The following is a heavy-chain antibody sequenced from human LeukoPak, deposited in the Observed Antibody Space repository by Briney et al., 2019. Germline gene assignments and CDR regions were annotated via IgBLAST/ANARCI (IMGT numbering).Heavy chain of an antibody. V-gene: IGHV3-23*01. CDR1: GFTFGKYW. D-gene: IGHD3-22*01. J-gene: IGHJ3*02. CDR3: AKEHYDSSGYYRDAFDI. Sequence: PGGSLRLSCVASGFTFGKYWMSWVRQAPGKGLEWVSAISGSGGSTYYADSVKGRFTISRDNSKNTLYLQMNSLRAEDTAVYYCAKEHYDSSGYYRDAFDIWGQGTMVTVSS. CDR2: ISGSGGST.